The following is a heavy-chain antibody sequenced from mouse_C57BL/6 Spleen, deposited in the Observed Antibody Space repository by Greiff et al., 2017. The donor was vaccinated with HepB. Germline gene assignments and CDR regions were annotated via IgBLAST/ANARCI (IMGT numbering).Heavy chain of an antibody. D-gene: IGHD1-1*01. CDR1: GYAFSSYW. V-gene: IGHV1-80*01. Sequence: VQGVESGAELVKPGASVKISCKASGYAFSSYWMNWVKQRPGKGLEWIGQIYPGDGDTNYNGKFKGKATLTADKSSSTAYMQLSSLTSEDSAVYFCARGADGSSYSYFDVWGTGTTVTVSS. CDR2: IYPGDGDT. J-gene: IGHJ1*03. CDR3: ARGADGSSYSYFDV.